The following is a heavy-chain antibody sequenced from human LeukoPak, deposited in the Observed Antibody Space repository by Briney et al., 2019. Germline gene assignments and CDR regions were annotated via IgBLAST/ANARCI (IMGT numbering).Heavy chain of an antibody. CDR3: ARLYYYDSSGFFDY. J-gene: IGHJ4*02. Sequence: SETLSLTCAVYGGSFSGYYWSWIRQPPGKGLGWIGEINHSGSTNYNPSLKSRVTISVDTSKNQFSLKLSSVTAADTAVYYCARLYYYDSSGFFDYWGQGTLVTVSS. CDR1: GGSFSGYY. CDR2: INHSGST. V-gene: IGHV4-34*01. D-gene: IGHD3-22*01.